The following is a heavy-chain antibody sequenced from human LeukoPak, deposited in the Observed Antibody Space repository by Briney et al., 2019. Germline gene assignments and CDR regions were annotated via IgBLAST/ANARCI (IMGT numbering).Heavy chain of an antibody. J-gene: IGHJ4*02. CDR3: ARTPYYYDSSGYSQEFDY. V-gene: IGHV1-18*01. CDR1: GYTFTTYG. Sequence: GASVKVSCKASGYTFTTYGISWVRQAPGQGLEWMGWISAYNGNTNYPPKLQGRVTITTDTSTSTAYMELRSLRSDDTAVYYCARTPYYYDSSGYSQEFDYWGQGTLVTVSS. CDR2: ISAYNGNT. D-gene: IGHD3-22*01.